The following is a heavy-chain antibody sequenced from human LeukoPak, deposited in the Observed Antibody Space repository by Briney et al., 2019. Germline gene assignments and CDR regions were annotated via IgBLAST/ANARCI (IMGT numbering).Heavy chain of an antibody. V-gene: IGHV3-7*01. D-gene: IGHD4-23*01. CDR3: VRDRGYSTFDY. CDR1: GFTFSNYW. CDR2: IKQDGSEI. J-gene: IGHJ4*02. Sequence: GGSLRLSCAASGFTFSNYWMGWVRQAPGKGLEWVANIKQDGSEIYYVDSVKGRFTISRDNAKNSLDLQMNSLRVDDTAVYYCVRDRGYSTFDYWGQGTLVIVSS.